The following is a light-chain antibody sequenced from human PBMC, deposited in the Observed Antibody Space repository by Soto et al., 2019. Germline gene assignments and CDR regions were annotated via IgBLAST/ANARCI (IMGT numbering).Light chain of an antibody. CDR2: GAS. Sequence: IVLTQSPGTLSLSPWEIATLSCRASQSVSSSYLAWYQQKPGQAPRLLIYGASSRATGIPDRFSGSGSGTDFTLTISRLEPEDFAVYYCQQYGRSRTFGQGTKVEI. CDR1: QSVSSSY. J-gene: IGKJ1*01. CDR3: QQYGRSRT. V-gene: IGKV3-20*01.